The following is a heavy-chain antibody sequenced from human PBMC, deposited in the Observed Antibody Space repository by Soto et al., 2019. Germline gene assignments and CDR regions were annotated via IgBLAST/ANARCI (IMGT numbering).Heavy chain of an antibody. V-gene: IGHV3-11*01. J-gene: IGHJ4*02. Sequence: GGSLRLSCAASGFTLSDYHMTWIRQAPGKGLEWVSYISSSGRTVYYADSVKGRFTISRDNAKNSLSLQMNSLRAEDTAVYYCASQELAGHWRQGTLVTVSS. CDR1: GFTLSDYH. D-gene: IGHD1-26*01. CDR2: ISSSGRTV. CDR3: ASQELAGH.